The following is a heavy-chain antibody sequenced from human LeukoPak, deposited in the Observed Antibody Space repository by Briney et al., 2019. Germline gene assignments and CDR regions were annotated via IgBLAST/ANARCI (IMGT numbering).Heavy chain of an antibody. V-gene: IGHV1-18*01. CDR2: ISAYNGNT. D-gene: IGHD3-22*01. CDR1: GYTFTSYG. CDR3: AREGYYYDSSGYSLYYFDY. Sequence: ASVKVSCKASGYTFTSYGISWVRQAPGQGLEWMGWISAYNGNTNYAQKLQGRVTMTTGTSTSTAYMELRSLRSDDTAVYYCAREGYYYDSSGYSLYYFDYWGQGTLVTVSS. J-gene: IGHJ4*02.